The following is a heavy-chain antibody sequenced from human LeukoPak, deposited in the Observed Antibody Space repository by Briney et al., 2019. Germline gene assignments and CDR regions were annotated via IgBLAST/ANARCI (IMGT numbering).Heavy chain of an antibody. CDR2: SYYSGST. CDR1: GGSISSCGYS. J-gene: IGHJ5*02. Sequence: YPAETLSLTCTVSGGSISSCGYSWGWSPQPPGEGLEWIGRSYYSGSTYYNPSLKTRVPISVDTSKTPFSLTLSSLTAADTAVYYCARRVIAARDWFAPWGQGTLVTVSS. V-gene: IGHV4-39*01. CDR3: ARRVIAARDWFAP. D-gene: IGHD6-6*01.